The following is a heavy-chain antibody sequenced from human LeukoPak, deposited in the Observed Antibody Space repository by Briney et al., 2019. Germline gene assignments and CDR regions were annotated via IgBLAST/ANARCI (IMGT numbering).Heavy chain of an antibody. Sequence: GGSLRLSCAASGFTFSSFWMHWVRQAPGKGLEFVSRISGDESSTSYADSVKGRFTISRYSAKDTLYLQMNSLRAEDSAVYYCARESGYFRGTHCWRPLDHWGHGTLGTGSS. CDR1: GFTFSSFW. CDR2: ISGDESST. J-gene: IGHJ4*01. D-gene: IGHD3-16*01. CDR3: ARESGYFRGTHCWRPLDH. V-gene: IGHV3-74*01.